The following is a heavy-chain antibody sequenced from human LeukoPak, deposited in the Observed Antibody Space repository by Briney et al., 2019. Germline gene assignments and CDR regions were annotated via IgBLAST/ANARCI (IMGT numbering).Heavy chain of an antibody. J-gene: IGHJ6*04. CDR1: GYTFTGYY. CDR3: ARDKKDIVVVPAATRSIYYYYYGMDV. V-gene: IGHV1-2*02. D-gene: IGHD2-2*01. CDR2: INPNSGGT. Sequence: GASVKVSCKASGYTFTGYYMHWVRQAPGQGLEWMGWINPNSGGTNYAQKFQGRATMTRDTSISTAYMELSRLRSGDTAVYYCARDKKDIVVVPAATRSIYYYYYGMDVWGKGTTVTVSS.